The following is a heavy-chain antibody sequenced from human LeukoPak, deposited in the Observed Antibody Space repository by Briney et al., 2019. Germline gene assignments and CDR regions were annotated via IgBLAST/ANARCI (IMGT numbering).Heavy chain of an antibody. CDR3: ARDRIGGTYYDY. D-gene: IGHD1-26*01. J-gene: IGHJ4*02. CDR1: GYTFTSYG. V-gene: IGHV1-18*01. Sequence: ASVKVSCKTSGYTFTSYGISWVRQAPGQGLEWMGWISAYNGNTNYAQNLQGRVTMTTDTSTSTAYMELRSLTSDDTAVYYCARDRIGGTYYDYWGQGTLVTVSS. CDR2: ISAYNGNT.